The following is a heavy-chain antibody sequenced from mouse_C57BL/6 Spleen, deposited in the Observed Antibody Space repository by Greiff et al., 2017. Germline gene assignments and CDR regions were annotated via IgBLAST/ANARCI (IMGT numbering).Heavy chain of an antibody. CDR1: GYTFTGYW. CDR3: ARRGAYYDYFDY. CDR2: ILPGSGST. D-gene: IGHD2-4*01. Sequence: QVQLQQSGAELMKPGASVKLSCKATGYTFTGYWIEWVKQRPGHGLEWIGEILPGSGSTNYTEKFKGKATFTADTSSNTAYMQLSSLTTEDSAIYYCARRGAYYDYFDYWGQGTTLTVSS. J-gene: IGHJ2*01. V-gene: IGHV1-9*01.